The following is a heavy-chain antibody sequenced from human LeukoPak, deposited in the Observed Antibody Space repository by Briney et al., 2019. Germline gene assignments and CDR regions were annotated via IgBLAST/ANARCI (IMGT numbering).Heavy chain of an antibody. D-gene: IGHD3-10*01. V-gene: IGHV3-7*01. CDR1: GFTFSSYW. CDR3: ARDHPLFYYGSGSSPPDY. Sequence: GGSLRLSCAASGFTFSSYWMSWVRQAPGKGLEWVANIKQDGSEKYYVDSVKGRFTISRDNAKNSLYLQMNSLRAEDTAVYYCARDHPLFYYGSGSSPPDYWGQGTLVTVSS. J-gene: IGHJ4*02. CDR2: IKQDGSEK.